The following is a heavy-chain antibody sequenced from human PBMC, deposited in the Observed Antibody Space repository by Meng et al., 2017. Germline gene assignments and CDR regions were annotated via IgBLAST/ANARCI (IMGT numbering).Heavy chain of an antibody. CDR1: GDSVSSNSPA. V-gene: IGHV6-1*01. Sequence: QVQLQQSGPGLVKPSQTLSLTCAISGDSVSSNSPAWNWIRQSPSRGLEWLERTYSRSKWYSYYAVSVKSRITIKPDTSKNQFSLQLTSVPPEDTAVYSCARGGGGRGLDYWGQGTLVTVSS. CDR2: TYSRSKWYS. CDR3: ARGGGGRGLDY. D-gene: IGHD3-10*01. J-gene: IGHJ4*02.